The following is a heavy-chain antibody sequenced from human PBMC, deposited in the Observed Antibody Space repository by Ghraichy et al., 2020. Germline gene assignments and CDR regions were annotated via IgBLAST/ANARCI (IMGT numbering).Heavy chain of an antibody. V-gene: IGHV4-39*01. CDR1: GDSISNENYY. CDR2: FYSGST. D-gene: IGHD6-13*01. J-gene: IGHJ4*02. Sequence: ETLSLTCTVSGDSISNENYYGGWIRQPPGKGLEWIGSFYSGSTNYNPSLKSRVTISVDTSKNQFSLKVTSVTAADTALYYCASDRGSTNWYFYWGQGTLVTVSS. CDR3: ASDRGSTNWYFY.